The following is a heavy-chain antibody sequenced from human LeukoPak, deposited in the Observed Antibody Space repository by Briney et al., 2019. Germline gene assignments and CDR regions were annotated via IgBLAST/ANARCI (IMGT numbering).Heavy chain of an antibody. J-gene: IGHJ3*02. D-gene: IGHD6-13*01. CDR2: ISYDGSNK. CDR3: AKDPRGAAATGDAFDI. Sequence: GGSLRLSCAASGFTFSSYGMHWVRQAPGKGLEWVAVISYDGSNKYYADSVKGRFTISRDNSKNTLYLQMNSLRAEDTAVYYCAKDPRGAAATGDAFDIWGQGTMVTVSS. CDR1: GFTFSSYG. V-gene: IGHV3-30*18.